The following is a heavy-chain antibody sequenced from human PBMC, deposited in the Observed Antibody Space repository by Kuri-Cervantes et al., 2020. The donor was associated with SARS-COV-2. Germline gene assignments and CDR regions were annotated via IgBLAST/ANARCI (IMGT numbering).Heavy chain of an antibody. J-gene: IGHJ6*03. CDR2: INPNSGGT. Sequence: ASVKVSCKASGYTFTGYYMHWVRQAPGQGLEWMGWINPNSGGTNYAQKFQGRVTMTRDTSISTAYMELRSLRSDDTAVYYCARGPLPYDILTGYPMDYYYYMDVWGKGTTVTVSS. CDR3: ARGPLPYDILTGYPMDYYYYMDV. CDR1: GYTFTGYY. V-gene: IGHV1-2*02. D-gene: IGHD3-9*01.